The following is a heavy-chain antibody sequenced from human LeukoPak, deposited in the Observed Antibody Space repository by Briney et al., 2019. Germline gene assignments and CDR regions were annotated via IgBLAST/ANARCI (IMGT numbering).Heavy chain of an antibody. CDR3: AKDRRGPAAGTWYFES. CDR1: GFPFSSYW. J-gene: IGHJ4*02. V-gene: IGHV3-23*01. D-gene: IGHD6-13*01. Sequence: GGSLRLSCVASGFPFSSYWMSWVRQAPGKGLEWVSAITASAASTYYADSVKGRFTISRDNSKNTLYLQMNSLRAEDTAIYYCAKDRRGPAAGTWYFESWGQGNLVTVSS. CDR2: ITASAAST.